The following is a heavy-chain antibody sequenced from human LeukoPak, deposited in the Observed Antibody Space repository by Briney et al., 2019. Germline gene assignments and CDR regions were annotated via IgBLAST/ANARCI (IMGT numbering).Heavy chain of an antibody. CDR2: IKSDGVGT. J-gene: IGHJ3*01. CDR3: ARVGSWDAYDV. D-gene: IGHD1-26*01. CDR1: GFAFSNFP. V-gene: IGHV3-64*01. Sequence: GGSLRLSCAASGFAFSNFPMHWVRQVPGKGLEYVSAIKSDGVGTYYANSVRDRFTISRDNSKNTLYLQMGSLRAEDIGVYFCARVGSWDAYDVWGQGTMVTVSS.